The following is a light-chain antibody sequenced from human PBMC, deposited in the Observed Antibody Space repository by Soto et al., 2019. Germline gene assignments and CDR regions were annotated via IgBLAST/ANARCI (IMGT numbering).Light chain of an antibody. CDR3: QQFSSYPLT. J-gene: IGKJ4*01. CDR1: QTVRNNY. CDR2: GAS. V-gene: IGKV3-20*01. Sequence: EFVLTQSPGTLSLSPGERATLSCRASQTVRNNYLAWYQQKPGQAPRLLIYGASNRATGIPDRFSGSGSGTDFTLTISRLEPEDFAVYYCQQFSSYPLTFGGGTKVDIK.